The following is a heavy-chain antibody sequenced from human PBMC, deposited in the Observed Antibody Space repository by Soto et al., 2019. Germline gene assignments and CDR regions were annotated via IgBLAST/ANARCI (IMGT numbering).Heavy chain of an antibody. CDR3: AKDLFWYCSSTSCEYNSRYYYYYGMDV. Sequence: GSLRLSCAASGFTFSSYGMHWVRQAPGKGLEWVAVISYDGSNKYYADSVKGRFTISRDNSKNTLYLQMNSLRAEDTAVYYCAKDLFWYCSSTSCEYNSRYYYYYGMDVWGQGTTVTVSS. CDR1: GFTFSSYG. D-gene: IGHD2-2*01. V-gene: IGHV3-30*18. J-gene: IGHJ6*02. CDR2: ISYDGSNK.